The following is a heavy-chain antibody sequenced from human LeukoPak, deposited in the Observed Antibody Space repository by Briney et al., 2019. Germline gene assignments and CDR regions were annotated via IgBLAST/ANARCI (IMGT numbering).Heavy chain of an antibody. J-gene: IGHJ6*03. CDR1: GGSISSYY. CDR3: ASEERLKWSPDYYYYYMDV. Sequence: SETLSLTCTVSGGSISSYYWSWIRQPAGKGLEWIGRIYTSGSTNYNPSLKSRVTMSVDTSKNQFSLKLSSVTAADTAVYYCASEERLKWSPDYYYYYMDVWGKGTTVTVSS. CDR2: IYTSGST. D-gene: IGHD2-15*01. V-gene: IGHV4-4*07.